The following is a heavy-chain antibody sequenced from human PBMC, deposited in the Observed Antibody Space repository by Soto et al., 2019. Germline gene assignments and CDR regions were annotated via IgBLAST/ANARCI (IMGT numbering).Heavy chain of an antibody. J-gene: IGHJ4*02. Sequence: QVQLVESGGGVVQPGRSLRLSCAASGFTFSSYGMHWVRQAPGKGLEWVAVIWYDGSNKYYADSVKGRFTISRDNSKNTLYLQMNSLRAEDTAVYYCARDPKQQLVMYYFDHWGQGTLVTVSS. D-gene: IGHD6-13*01. CDR1: GFTFSSYG. V-gene: IGHV3-33*01. CDR3: ARDPKQQLVMYYFDH. CDR2: IWYDGSNK.